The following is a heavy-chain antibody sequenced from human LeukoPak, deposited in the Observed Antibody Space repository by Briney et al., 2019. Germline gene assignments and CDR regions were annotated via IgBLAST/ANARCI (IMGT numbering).Heavy chain of an antibody. Sequence: PGGSLRLSCAASGFTVSSNYMSWVRQAPGKGLEWVSVIYSGGGTYYADSVKGRFTISRDNSKNTLYLQMNSLRVEDTAVYYCARGVQLWTGFDYWGQGTLVTVSS. D-gene: IGHD5-18*01. V-gene: IGHV3-66*01. CDR3: ARGVQLWTGFDY. CDR1: GFTVSSNY. J-gene: IGHJ4*02. CDR2: IYSGGGT.